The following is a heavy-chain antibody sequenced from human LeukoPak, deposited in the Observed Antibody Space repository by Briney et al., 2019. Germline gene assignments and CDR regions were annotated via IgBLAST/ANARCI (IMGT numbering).Heavy chain of an antibody. Sequence: PGGSLRLSRAASGFTFDDYAMHWVRQAPGKGLEWVSGISWNSGSIGYADSVKGRFTISRDNAKNSLYLQMNSLRAEDTALYYCAKDINPVAVSNWFDPWGQGTLVTVSS. V-gene: IGHV3-9*01. J-gene: IGHJ5*02. CDR1: GFTFDDYA. D-gene: IGHD6-19*01. CDR3: AKDINPVAVSNWFDP. CDR2: ISWNSGSI.